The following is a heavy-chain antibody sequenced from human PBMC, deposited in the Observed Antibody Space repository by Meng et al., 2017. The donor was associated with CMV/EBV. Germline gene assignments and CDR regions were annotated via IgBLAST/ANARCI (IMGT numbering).Heavy chain of an antibody. D-gene: IGHD6-13*01. V-gene: IGHV2-5*02. Sequence: MPLKEARPPLTQPTQTLALPCPFSGVSRSTSGGGVGWIRQPPGKALEWLALIYWDDDKRYSPSLKSRLTITKDTSKNQVVLTMTNMDPVDTATYYCARIAAAGRFDYWGQGSLVIVSS. CDR1: GVSRSTSGGG. CDR3: ARIAAAGRFDY. CDR2: IYWDDDK. J-gene: IGHJ4*01.